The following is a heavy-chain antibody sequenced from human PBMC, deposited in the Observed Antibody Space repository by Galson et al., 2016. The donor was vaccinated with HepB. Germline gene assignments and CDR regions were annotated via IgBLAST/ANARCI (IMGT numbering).Heavy chain of an antibody. CDR1: GYSFTSYW. CDR3: AKQPLYYETSGHAGY. Sequence: QSGAEVKKPGESLRISCKGSGYSFTSYWITWVRQMPGKGLEWMGRIDPSDSYTNYSPSFQGHITISADKSISTAYLQWSSLKASDTAMYYCAKQPLYYETSGHAGYWGQATPVTVSS. J-gene: IGHJ4*02. CDR2: IDPSDSYT. V-gene: IGHV5-10-1*01. D-gene: IGHD3-22*01.